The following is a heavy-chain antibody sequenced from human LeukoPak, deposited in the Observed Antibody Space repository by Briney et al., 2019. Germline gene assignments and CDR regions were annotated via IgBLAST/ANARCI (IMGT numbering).Heavy chain of an antibody. CDR3: AKPLRDAGSFNYPYFDF. CDR2: ISGSGGSS. J-gene: IGHJ4*02. V-gene: IGHV3-23*01. D-gene: IGHD5-24*01. Sequence: GGSLRLSCSASGFTFTNYAMNWVRQAPGKGLEWVSAISGSGGSSSYADSVRGRFTISRDNSNNMLYLQMNSLRAEDTAVYYCAKPLRDAGSFNYPYFDFWGQGTLVTVSS. CDR1: GFTFTNYA.